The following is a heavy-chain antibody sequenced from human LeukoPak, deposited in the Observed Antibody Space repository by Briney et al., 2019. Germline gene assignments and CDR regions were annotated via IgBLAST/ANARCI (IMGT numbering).Heavy chain of an antibody. CDR1: GGSISSSNW. CDR2: IYHSGST. V-gene: IGHV4-4*02. J-gene: IGHJ4*02. D-gene: IGHD3-10*01. CDR3: ARVQGYGSGLDY. Sequence: ASETLSLTCAVSGGSISSSNWWSWVRQPPGKGLEWIGEIYHSGSTNYNPSLKSRVTISVDKSKNQFSLKLSSVTAADTAVYYCARVQGYGSGLDYWGQGTLVTVSS.